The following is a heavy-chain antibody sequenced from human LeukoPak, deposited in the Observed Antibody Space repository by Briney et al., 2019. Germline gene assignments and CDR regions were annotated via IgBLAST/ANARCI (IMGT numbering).Heavy chain of an antibody. Sequence: SVKVSCKASGGTFSSYAISWVRQAPGQGLVWMGGIIPIFGTANYAQKFQGRVTITADESTSTAYMELSSLRSEDTAVYYCARVHSSSDYYYYYMDVWGKGTTVTVSS. CDR3: ARVHSSSDYYYYYMDV. D-gene: IGHD6-6*01. CDR2: IIPIFGTA. V-gene: IGHV1-69*13. J-gene: IGHJ6*03. CDR1: GGTFSSYA.